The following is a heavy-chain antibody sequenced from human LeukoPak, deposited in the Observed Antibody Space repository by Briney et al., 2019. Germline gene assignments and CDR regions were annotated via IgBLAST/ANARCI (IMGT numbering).Heavy chain of an antibody. CDR3: ATHYYDSSGYYADY. D-gene: IGHD3-22*01. V-gene: IGHV4-61*02. CDR1: GGSISSGSYY. J-gene: IGHJ4*02. CDR2: IYTSGNT. Sequence: SETLSLTCTVSGGSISSGSYYWSWIRQPAGKGLEWVVRIYTSGNTNYNPSLKSRVTISVDTYKNQFSLKLSSVTAADTAVYYCATHYYDSSGYYADYWGQGTLVTVSS.